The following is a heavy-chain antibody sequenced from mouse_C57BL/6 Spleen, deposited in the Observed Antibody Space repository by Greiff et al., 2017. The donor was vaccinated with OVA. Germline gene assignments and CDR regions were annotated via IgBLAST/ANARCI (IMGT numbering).Heavy chain of an antibody. CDR2: ISSGGSYT. D-gene: IGHD1-1*01. Sequence: EVKLMESGGDLVKPGGSLKLSCAASGFTFSSYGMSWVRQTPDKRLEWVATISSGGSYTYYPDSVKGRFTISRDNAKNTLYLQMSSLKSEDTAMYYCARRGGITTVEGVFDYWGQGTTLTVSS. V-gene: IGHV5-6*02. CDR3: ARRGGITTVEGVFDY. J-gene: IGHJ2*01. CDR1: GFTFSSYG.